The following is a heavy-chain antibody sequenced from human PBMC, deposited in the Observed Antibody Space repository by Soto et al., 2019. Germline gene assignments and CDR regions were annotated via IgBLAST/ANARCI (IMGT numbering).Heavy chain of an antibody. CDR3: AKDMHYNNRYFDY. CDR2: ISWNTGSV. D-gene: IGHD4-4*01. CDR1: GFTFDDYA. J-gene: IGHJ4*02. Sequence: GGSLRLSCAASGFTFDDYAMHWVRQAPGKGLEWVSSISWNTGSVGYADSAKGRFNISRDNAKNSLYLQMNSLRAEDTALYYCAKDMHYNNRYFDYWGQGTLVTVSS. V-gene: IGHV3-9*01.